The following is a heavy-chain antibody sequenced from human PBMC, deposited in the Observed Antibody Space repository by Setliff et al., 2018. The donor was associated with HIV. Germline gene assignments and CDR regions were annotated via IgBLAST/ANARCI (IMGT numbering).Heavy chain of an antibody. CDR1: GGTFSNYG. J-gene: IGHJ4*02. CDR3: ASGMEYSSSSGLDY. D-gene: IGHD6-6*01. Sequence: SVKVSCKASGGTFSNYGFAWVRQAPGQGLEWMGGIIPIFGTANYAQKFQGRVTITADESTSTAYMELSSLRSEDTAVYYCASGMEYSSSSGLDYWGQGTLVTVSS. CDR2: IIPIFGTA. V-gene: IGHV1-69*13.